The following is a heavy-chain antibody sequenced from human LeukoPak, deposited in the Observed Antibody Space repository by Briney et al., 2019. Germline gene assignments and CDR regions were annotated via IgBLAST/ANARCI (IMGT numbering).Heavy chain of an antibody. CDR1: GGTFSSYA. Sequence: ASVKVSCKASGGTFSSYAISWVRQAPGQGLEWMGGIIPIFGTANYAQKFQGRVTITADKSTSTAYMELSSLRAEDTAVYYCAKDQGITMIVDYWGQGTLVTVSS. J-gene: IGHJ4*02. CDR2: IIPIFGTA. CDR3: AKDQGITMIVDY. D-gene: IGHD3-22*01. V-gene: IGHV1-69*06.